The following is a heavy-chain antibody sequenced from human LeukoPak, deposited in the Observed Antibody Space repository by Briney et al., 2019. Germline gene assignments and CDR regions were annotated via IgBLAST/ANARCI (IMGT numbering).Heavy chain of an antibody. D-gene: IGHD1-26*01. CDR1: GFTFDDYA. CDR2: ISWDGGST. Sequence: QPGGSLRLSCAASGFTFDDYAMHCVRQAPGKGLEWVSLISWDGGSTYYADSVKGRFTISRDNSKNSLYLQMNSLRAEDTALYYCAKDRGYSGRHGSFDYWGQGTLVTVSS. J-gene: IGHJ4*02. CDR3: AKDRGYSGRHGSFDY. V-gene: IGHV3-43D*03.